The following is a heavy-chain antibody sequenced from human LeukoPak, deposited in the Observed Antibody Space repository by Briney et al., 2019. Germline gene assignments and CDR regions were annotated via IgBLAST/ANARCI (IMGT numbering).Heavy chain of an antibody. CDR3: AREATMTTNAFDI. CDR1: GGSISSYY. J-gene: IGHJ3*02. Sequence: SETLSLTCTVSGGSISSYYWSWIRQPPGKGLEWIGYIYYGGSTNYNPSLKSRVTISVDTSKNQFSLKLSSVTAADTAVYYCAREATMTTNAFDIWGQGTMVTVSS. V-gene: IGHV4-59*01. D-gene: IGHD5-24*01. CDR2: IYYGGST.